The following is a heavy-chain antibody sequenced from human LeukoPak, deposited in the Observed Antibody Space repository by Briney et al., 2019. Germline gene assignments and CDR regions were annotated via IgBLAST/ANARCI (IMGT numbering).Heavy chain of an antibody. CDR2: MNPNSGNT. Sequence: GASVKVSCKASGYTFTSYDINWVRQATGQGLEWMGWMNPNSGNTGYAQKFQGRVTMTRNTSISTAYMELSSLRSEDTAVYYCARGRLYSGQADYYYMDVWGKGTTVTVSS. D-gene: IGHD5-12*01. CDR3: ARGRLYSGQADYYYMDV. J-gene: IGHJ6*03. CDR1: GYTFTSYD. V-gene: IGHV1-8*01.